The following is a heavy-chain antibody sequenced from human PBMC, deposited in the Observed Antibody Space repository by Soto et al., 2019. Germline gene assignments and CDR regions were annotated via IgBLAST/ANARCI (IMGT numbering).Heavy chain of an antibody. D-gene: IGHD5-12*01. J-gene: IGHJ6*02. CDR2: IRSKTNNYAT. Sequence: EVQLVESGGGLVQPGGSLKLSCAASGLTFSDSAIHWVRQASGKGLEWVGRIRSKTNNYATTYAASVKGRFTISRDDSKNTAYLQMNGLKTEDTAVYYCTRPKSELRFYSYNGIDVWGQGTTVTVSS. CDR1: GLTFSDSA. V-gene: IGHV3-73*02. CDR3: TRPKSELRFYSYNGIDV.